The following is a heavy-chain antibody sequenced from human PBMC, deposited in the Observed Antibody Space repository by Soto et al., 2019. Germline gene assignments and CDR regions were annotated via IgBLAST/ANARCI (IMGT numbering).Heavy chain of an antibody. J-gene: IGHJ4*02. CDR1: GGSISSSSFH. CDR3: ARYSDSSGYYPFDY. CDR2: IYYSGST. V-gene: IGHV4-61*03. Sequence: SETLSLTCAVSGGSISSSSFHWGWIRQPPGKGLEWIGYIYYSGSTNYSPSLKSRVTISVDTSKHHFSLKLSSVTAADTAVYYCARYSDSSGYYPFDYWGQGTLVTVSS. D-gene: IGHD3-22*01.